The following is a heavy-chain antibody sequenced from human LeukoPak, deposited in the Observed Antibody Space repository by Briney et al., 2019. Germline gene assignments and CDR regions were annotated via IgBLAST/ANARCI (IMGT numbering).Heavy chain of an antibody. V-gene: IGHV3-7*01. D-gene: IGHD5-12*01. J-gene: IGHJ5*02. Sequence: QPGESLRLSCAASGFTFSRYWMTWVRQAPGKGLEWVANLNQDGREKYYMDSVTGRFTISRDNAKNSVFLQMNSLGADDTAVYYCARGLGTTGYDLLDPWGQGTLVTVSS. CDR1: GFTFSRYW. CDR2: LNQDGREK. CDR3: ARGLGTTGYDLLDP.